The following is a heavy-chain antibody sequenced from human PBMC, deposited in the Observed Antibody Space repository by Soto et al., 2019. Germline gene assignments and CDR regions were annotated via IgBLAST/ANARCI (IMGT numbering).Heavy chain of an antibody. J-gene: IGHJ4*02. CDR2: IDNDGSST. Sequence: EVQLVESGGDLIQPGGSLRLSCATSGFKFSSYWMHWVRQTPGKGLVWVSRIDNDGSSTVYADSVKGRFTISRDNAKNTLYLQMNSLRAVDTAVYYCARGGTYCSTTSCYFDYWGQGTLVTVSS. D-gene: IGHD2-2*01. CDR1: GFKFSSYW. CDR3: ARGGTYCSTTSCYFDY. V-gene: IGHV3-74*01.